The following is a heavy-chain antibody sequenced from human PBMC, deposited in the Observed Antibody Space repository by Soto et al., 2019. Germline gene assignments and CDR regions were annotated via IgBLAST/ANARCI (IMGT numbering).Heavy chain of an antibody. D-gene: IGHD3-22*01. CDR3: ARDSSGYYGFDY. CDR2: IYWDDDK. J-gene: IGHJ4*02. Sequence: PGPTLVNPTQTLTLTCTFSGFSLSTSGVGVGWIRQPPGKALEWLALIYWDDDKRYSPSLKSRLTITKDTSKNQVVLTMTNMDPVDTATYYCARDSSGYYGFDYWGQGTLVTVSS. V-gene: IGHV2-5*02. CDR1: GFSLSTSGVG.